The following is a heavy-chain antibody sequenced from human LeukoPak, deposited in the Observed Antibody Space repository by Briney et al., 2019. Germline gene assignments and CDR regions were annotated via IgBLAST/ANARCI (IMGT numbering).Heavy chain of an antibody. J-gene: IGHJ4*02. CDR3: ARQFVDSSSWYPTDESSVDY. Sequence: GESLKISCKGSGYSFTSYWIGWVRQMPGKGLEWMGIIYPGDSDTRYSPSFQGQVTISADKSISTAYLQWSSLKASDTAMYYCARQFVDSSSWYPTDESSVDYWGQGTLVTVSS. CDR1: GYSFTSYW. V-gene: IGHV5-51*01. D-gene: IGHD6-13*01. CDR2: IYPGDSDT.